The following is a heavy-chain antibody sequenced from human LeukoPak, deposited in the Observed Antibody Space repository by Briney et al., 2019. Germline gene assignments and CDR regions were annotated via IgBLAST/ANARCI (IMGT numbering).Heavy chain of an antibody. CDR2: ISYDGSNK. Sequence: PGGSLRLSCAASGFTFSSYGMHWVRQAPGKGLEWVAVISYDGSNKYYADSVEGRFTISRDNSKNTLYLQMNSLRAEDTAVYYCAKDRYSSGPDYWGQGTLVTVSS. J-gene: IGHJ4*02. CDR3: AKDRYSSGPDY. CDR1: GFTFSSYG. D-gene: IGHD6-25*01. V-gene: IGHV3-30*18.